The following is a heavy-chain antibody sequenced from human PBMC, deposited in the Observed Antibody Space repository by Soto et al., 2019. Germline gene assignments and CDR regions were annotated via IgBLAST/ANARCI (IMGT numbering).Heavy chain of an antibody. V-gene: IGHV3-23*01. CDR3: AKNGYFDWLLSPRPFDY. D-gene: IGHD3-9*01. CDR2: ISGSGGST. CDR1: GFTFSSYA. Sequence: EVQLLESGGGLVQPGGSLRLSCAASGFTFSSYAMSWVRQAPGKGLEWVSAISGSGGSTYYADSVKGRFTISRDNSKNALYLQMDSGRAEDTAVYYCAKNGYFDWLLSPRPFDYWGQGTLVTVSS. J-gene: IGHJ4*02.